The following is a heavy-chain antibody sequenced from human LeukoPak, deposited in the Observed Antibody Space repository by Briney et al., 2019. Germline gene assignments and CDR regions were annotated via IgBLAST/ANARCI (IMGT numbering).Heavy chain of an antibody. CDR1: GYTFTSYG. V-gene: IGHV1-18*04. J-gene: IGHJ3*02. Sequence: EASVKVSCKASGYTFTSYGISWVRQAPGQGLEWMGWISANNGNTNYAQKLQGRVTMTTDTSTSTAYMELRSLRSDDTAVYYCARDGYSSGWYVAFDIWGQGTMVTVSS. CDR2: ISANNGNT. D-gene: IGHD6-19*01. CDR3: ARDGYSSGWYVAFDI.